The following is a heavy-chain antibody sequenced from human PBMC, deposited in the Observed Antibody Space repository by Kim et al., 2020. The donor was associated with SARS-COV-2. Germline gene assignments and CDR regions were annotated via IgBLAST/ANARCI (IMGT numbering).Heavy chain of an antibody. V-gene: IGHV4-59*08. D-gene: IGHD2-8*01. CDR2: IYYSGST. Sequence: SETLSLTCTVSGGSISSYYWSWIRQPPGKGLEWIGYIYYSGSTNYNPSLKSRVTISVDTSKNQFSLKLSSVTAADTAVYYCARHRGGPNIVLMALYGMDVWGQGTTVTVSS. CDR3: ARHRGGPNIVLMALYGMDV. J-gene: IGHJ6*02. CDR1: GGSISSYY.